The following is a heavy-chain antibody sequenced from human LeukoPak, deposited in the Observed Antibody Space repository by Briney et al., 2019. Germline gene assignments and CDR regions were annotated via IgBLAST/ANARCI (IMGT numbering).Heavy chain of an antibody. CDR1: GYSITIGYY. Sequence: PSQTLSLTCTVSGYSITIGYYSGWIRYPPAKGLDWIGRIDPSWITYYNPSLHTRVTTSVETSQNQFSLQLSSVIAAAPARSYFARDGSSGYYRTSALDIWGQGTMVTVSS. J-gene: IGHJ3*02. D-gene: IGHD3-22*01. V-gene: IGHV4-38-2*02. CDR3: ARDGSSGYYRTSALDI. CDR2: IDPSWIT.